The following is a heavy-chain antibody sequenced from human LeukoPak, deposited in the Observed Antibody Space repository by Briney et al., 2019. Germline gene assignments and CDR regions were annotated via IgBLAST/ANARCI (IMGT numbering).Heavy chain of an antibody. CDR2: ISYSGST. D-gene: IGHD3-10*01. V-gene: IGHV4-59*08. CDR3: ARHLDYYGSGSYEY. CDR1: GGSISTYH. J-gene: IGHJ4*02. Sequence: SETLSLTCAVSGGSISTYHWSWIRQPPGKGLEWIGYISYSGSTNYNPSLKSRATISVDTSKSQFSLKLSSVTAADTAVYYCARHLDYYGSGSYEYWGQGTLVTVPS.